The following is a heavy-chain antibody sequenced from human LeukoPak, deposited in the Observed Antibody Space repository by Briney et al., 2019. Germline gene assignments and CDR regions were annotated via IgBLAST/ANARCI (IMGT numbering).Heavy chain of an antibody. D-gene: IGHD2-2*01. CDR2: ISGSGGST. V-gene: IGHV3-23*01. CDR3: AKVPSKTIVVVPAATQLWFDP. J-gene: IGHJ5*02. Sequence: GGSLRLSCAASGFTFSSYAMSWVRQAPGKGLEWVSAISGSGGSTYYADSVKGRFTISRDNSKNPLYLQMNSLRAEDTAVYYCAKVPSKTIVVVPAATQLWFDPWGQGTLVTVSS. CDR1: GFTFSSYA.